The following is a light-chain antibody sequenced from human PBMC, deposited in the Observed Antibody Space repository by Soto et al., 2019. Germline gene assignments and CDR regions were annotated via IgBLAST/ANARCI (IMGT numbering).Light chain of an antibody. CDR3: QQYNGSPWT. J-gene: IGKJ1*01. Sequence: DIQMTQSPSTLSAFVGDRVTITCRASQGFSTWLAWYQQKPGKAPRLLIYKASSLESGVPSRFSGSGSGTEFTLTISSLQPDDFASYYCQQYNGSPWTFGQGTKVEIK. V-gene: IGKV1-5*03. CDR2: KAS. CDR1: QGFSTW.